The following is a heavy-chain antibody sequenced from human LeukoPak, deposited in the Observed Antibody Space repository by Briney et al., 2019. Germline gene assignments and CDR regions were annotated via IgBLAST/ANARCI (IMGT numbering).Heavy chain of an antibody. D-gene: IGHD3-22*01. CDR1: GGSISVYY. J-gene: IGHJ1*01. V-gene: IGHV4-59*08. Sequence: CETLPLTCTVSGGSISVYYWSWIRQPPGKGLEWIGYIYYSGSTNYNPSLKSRVTISVDTSKDRFSLKLSSVTAADTAVYYCARHSKYYYDSSGSYVVYFQHWGQGTLDTVSS. CDR2: IYYSGST. CDR3: ARHSKYYYDSSGSYVVYFQH.